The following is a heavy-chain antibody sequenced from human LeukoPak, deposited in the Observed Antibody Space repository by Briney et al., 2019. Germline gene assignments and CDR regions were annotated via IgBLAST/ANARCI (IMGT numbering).Heavy chain of an antibody. CDR2: ITSSSSTI. D-gene: IGHD4-17*01. V-gene: IGHV3-48*01. Sequence: GGSLRLSCAASGFTFSSYTMNWVRQAPGKGLEWVSFITSSSSTIYYSDSVKGRFTISRDNAKNSLFLQMNSLRAEDTAVYYCARGAVNYGFDYWGQGTLVTVSS. CDR1: GFTFSSYT. J-gene: IGHJ4*02. CDR3: ARGAVNYGFDY.